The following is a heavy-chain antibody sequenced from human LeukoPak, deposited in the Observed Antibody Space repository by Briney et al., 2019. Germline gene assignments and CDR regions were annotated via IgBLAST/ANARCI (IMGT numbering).Heavy chain of an antibody. CDR1: GFTFTSSA. V-gene: IGHV1-58*02. J-gene: IGHJ3*02. Sequence: SVKVSCKASGFTFTSSAMQWVRQARGQRLEWIGWIVVGSGNTNYAQKFQERVTITRDMSTSTAYMGLSSLRSEDTAVYYCAADTSPHPESAFDIWGQGTMVTVSS. CDR3: AADTSPHPESAFDI. CDR2: IVVGSGNT.